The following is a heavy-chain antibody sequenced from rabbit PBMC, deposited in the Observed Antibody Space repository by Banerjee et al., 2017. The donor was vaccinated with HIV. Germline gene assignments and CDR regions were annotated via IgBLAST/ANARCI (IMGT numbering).Heavy chain of an antibody. D-gene: IGHD1-1*01. CDR2: INAVTGKA. CDR3: ARDSSSSFSSYGMDL. Sequence: QEQLVESGGGLVKPGASLTLTCKASGFSFSNKAVLCWVRQAPGKGLEWIECINAVTGKAVYASWAKGRFTFSKTSSTTVTLEMTSLTAADTATYFCARDSSSSFSSYGMDLWGQGTLVTVS. J-gene: IGHJ3*01. V-gene: IGHV1S45*01. CDR1: GFSFSNKAV.